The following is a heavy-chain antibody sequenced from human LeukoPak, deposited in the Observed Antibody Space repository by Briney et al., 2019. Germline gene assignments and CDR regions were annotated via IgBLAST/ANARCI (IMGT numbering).Heavy chain of an antibody. CDR1: GGSISSYY. CDR3: AREGWYGTLDY. J-gene: IGHJ4*02. D-gene: IGHD6-19*01. Sequence: SETLSLTCTVSGGSISSYYWSWIRQPAGKGLEWIGRIYTSGSTNYNPSLKSRVTISVDKSKNQFSLKLSSVTAADTAVYYCAREGWYGTLDYWGQGNLVTVSS. V-gene: IGHV4-4*07. CDR2: IYTSGST.